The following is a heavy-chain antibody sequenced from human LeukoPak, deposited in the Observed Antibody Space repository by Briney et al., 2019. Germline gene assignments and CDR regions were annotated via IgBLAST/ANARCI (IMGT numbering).Heavy chain of an antibody. Sequence: ASVKVSCKASGYTFNSYGITWVRQAPGQGLEWMGWISAYNGDTKYAQKLQGRVIMTTDTSTSTAYMELSRLRSDDTAVYYCARGLGGRPYSSSWYDYARQDWFDPWGQGTLVTVSS. CDR3: ARGLGGRPYSSSWYDYARQDWFDP. CDR2: ISAYNGDT. V-gene: IGHV1-18*01. D-gene: IGHD6-13*01. CDR1: GYTFNSYG. J-gene: IGHJ5*02.